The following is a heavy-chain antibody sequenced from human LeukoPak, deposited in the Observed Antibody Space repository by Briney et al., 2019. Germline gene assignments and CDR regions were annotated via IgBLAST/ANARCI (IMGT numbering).Heavy chain of an antibody. J-gene: IGHJ4*02. V-gene: IGHV3-21*01. CDR1: GFTFSSYS. CDR3: ARDPLYCSSTSCFFDY. Sequence: GGSLILSCAASGFTFSSYSMNWVRQAPGKGLEWVSSISSSSSYIYYADSVKGRFTISRDNAKNSLYLQMNSLRAEDTAVYYCARDPLYCSSTSCFFDYWGQGTLVTVSS. CDR2: ISSSSSYI. D-gene: IGHD2-2*01.